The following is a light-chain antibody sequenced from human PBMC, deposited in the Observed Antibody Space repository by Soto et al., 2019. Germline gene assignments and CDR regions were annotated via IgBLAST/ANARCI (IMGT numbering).Light chain of an antibody. CDR1: SSDVGGYNY. J-gene: IGLJ1*01. V-gene: IGLV2-14*01. CDR2: GVT. Sequence: QYALTQPASVSGSPGQSITISCTGTSSDVGGYNYVSWYQQHPGIAPKLLIYGVTNRPSGVSTRFSGSKSGNTAYLTISGLQAEDEADYHCSSYTSASTLLYLFGTGTKLTVL. CDR3: SSYTSASTLLYL.